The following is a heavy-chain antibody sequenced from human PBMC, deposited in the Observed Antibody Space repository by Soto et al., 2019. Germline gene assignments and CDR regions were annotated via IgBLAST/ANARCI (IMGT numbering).Heavy chain of an antibody. J-gene: IGHJ4*02. CDR3: AKTAYGASIVVIPAAPFDY. Sequence: GGSLRLSCAASGFTFSNYAMTWVRQAPGKGLEWVSAIGGTGGSTYYEDSVKGRFTISRDNSKNTLYLQMTSLRAEDTAVYYCAKTAYGASIVVIPAAPFDYWGQGTQVTVSS. V-gene: IGHV3-23*01. D-gene: IGHD2-2*01. CDR1: GFTFSNYA. CDR2: IGGTGGST.